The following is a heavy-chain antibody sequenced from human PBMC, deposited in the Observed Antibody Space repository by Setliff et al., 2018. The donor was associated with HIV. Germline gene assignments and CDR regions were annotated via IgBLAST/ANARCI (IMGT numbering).Heavy chain of an antibody. CDR1: GYTFTHSY. CDR2: VDPEDGEA. D-gene: IGHD3-9*01. V-gene: IGHV1-69-2*01. CDR3: AVGLLRYFDHFDP. J-gene: IGHJ5*02. Sequence: GASVKVSCKASGYTFTHSYMHWVRQAPGKGLEWMGRVDPEDGEAIYAEKFQGRVTISADTSTDTAFMELSSLRSEDTALYYCAVGLLRYFDHFDPWGQGTLVTVSS.